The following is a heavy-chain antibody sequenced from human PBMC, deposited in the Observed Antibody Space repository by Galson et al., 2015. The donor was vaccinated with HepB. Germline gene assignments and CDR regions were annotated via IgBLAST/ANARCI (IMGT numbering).Heavy chain of an antibody. J-gene: IGHJ4*02. D-gene: IGHD2-21*02. Sequence: VKVSCKASGGTFSSYAISWVRQAPGQGLEWMGGIIPIFGTANYAQKFQGRVTITADESTSTAYMELSSLRSEDTAVYYCARDVGYCGGDCYFDYWGQGTLVTVSS. CDR3: ARDVGYCGGDCYFDY. V-gene: IGHV1-69*13. CDR2: IIPIFGTA. CDR1: GGTFSSYA.